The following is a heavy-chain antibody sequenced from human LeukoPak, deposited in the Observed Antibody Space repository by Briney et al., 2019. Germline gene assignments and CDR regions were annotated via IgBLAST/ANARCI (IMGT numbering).Heavy chain of an antibody. D-gene: IGHD2-15*01. Sequence: ASVKVSCKASEDIFSAYAIHWVRQAPGQRPEWMGWINPVNGNTQYSQKFLDRVTITRDTSATTAYMELSSLRSQDTALYYCAIFCSGGSCYRSYWGQGTLVTVSS. CDR2: INPVNGNT. CDR1: EDIFSAYA. CDR3: AIFCSGGSCYRSY. V-gene: IGHV1-3*01. J-gene: IGHJ4*02.